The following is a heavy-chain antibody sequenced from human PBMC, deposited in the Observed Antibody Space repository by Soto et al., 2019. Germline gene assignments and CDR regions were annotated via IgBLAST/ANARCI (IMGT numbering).Heavy chain of an antibody. Sequence: GASVKVSCKASGYTFTGYYMHWVRQAPGQGLEWMGWINPNSGGTNYAQKFQGWVTMTRDTSISTAYMELSRLRSDDTAVYYCARVLTVTRYCSGGSCYKDAFDIWGQGTMVT. CDR3: ARVLTVTRYCSGGSCYKDAFDI. CDR1: GYTFTGYY. V-gene: IGHV1-2*04. CDR2: INPNSGGT. J-gene: IGHJ3*02. D-gene: IGHD2-15*01.